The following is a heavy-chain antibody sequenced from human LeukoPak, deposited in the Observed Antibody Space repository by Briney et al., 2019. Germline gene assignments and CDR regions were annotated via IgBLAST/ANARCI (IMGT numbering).Heavy chain of an antibody. J-gene: IGHJ5*02. Sequence: GGSLRRSCAASGFTFNNYWMSWVRQAPGKGLEWVANIKQDGSEKYYVDSVKGRFTISRDNAKNSLYLQMNSLRAEDTAVYYCARLHSTWFDPWGQGTLVTVSS. CDR2: IKQDGSEK. CDR3: ARLHSTWFDP. D-gene: IGHD2/OR15-2a*01. V-gene: IGHV3-7*01. CDR1: GFTFNNYW.